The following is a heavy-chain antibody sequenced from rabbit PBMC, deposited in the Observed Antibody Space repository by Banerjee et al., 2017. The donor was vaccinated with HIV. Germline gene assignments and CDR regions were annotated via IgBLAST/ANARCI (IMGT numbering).Heavy chain of an antibody. J-gene: IGHJ4*01. CDR1: GFDFSTYG. Sequence: QSLEESGGGLVQPEGSLKLSCKASGFDFSTYGVNWVRQAPGKGLEWIGCINGGSSGDTYYASWAKGRFTISKTSSTTVTLQMTSLTAADTATYFCARFFPPDSAYYDLWGPGTLVTVS. CDR2: INGGSSGDT. D-gene: IGHD1-1*01. V-gene: IGHV1S40*01. CDR3: ARFFPPDSAYYDL.